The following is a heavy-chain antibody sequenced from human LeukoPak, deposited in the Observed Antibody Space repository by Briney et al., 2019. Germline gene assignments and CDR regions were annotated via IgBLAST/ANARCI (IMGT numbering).Heavy chain of an antibody. CDR3: ARQTGSGLFILP. CDR2: IYYSGNT. V-gene: IGHV4-39*01. D-gene: IGHD3/OR15-3a*01. CDR1: GVSISSSNSY. Sequence: AETLSLTCTVSGVSISSSNSYWGWIRQPPGKGLEWIGSIYYSGNTYYNASLKSQVSISIDTSKNQFSLRLTSVTAADTAVYYCARQTGSGLFILPGGQGTLVTVSS. J-gene: IGHJ4*02.